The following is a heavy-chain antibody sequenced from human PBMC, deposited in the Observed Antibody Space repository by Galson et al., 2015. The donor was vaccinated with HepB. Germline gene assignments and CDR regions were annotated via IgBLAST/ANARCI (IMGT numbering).Heavy chain of an antibody. V-gene: IGHV3-21*01. CDR3: ARGETVGPTTGFDY. D-gene: IGHD1-26*01. CDR2: IDPNSLYI. Sequence: SLRLSCAASGFPFTNYSMNWVRQPPGRGLQWVASIDPNSLYIFYADSVEGRFTISRDNAKNSLHLQMHSLRGDDTALYYCARGETVGPTTGFDYWGQGTLVTVS. J-gene: IGHJ4*02. CDR1: GFPFTNYS.